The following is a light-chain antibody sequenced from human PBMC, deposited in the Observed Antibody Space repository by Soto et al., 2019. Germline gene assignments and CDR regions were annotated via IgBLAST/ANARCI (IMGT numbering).Light chain of an antibody. CDR3: QQFNGYPIT. J-gene: IGKJ4*01. CDR1: QGISSA. V-gene: IGKV1-13*02. CDR2: DAS. Sequence: AIQLTQSPSSLSASVGDRVTITCRASQGISSALAWYQQKPGKGPKLLIYDASNLESGVPSRFSGSGSGTDFTLTISSLQPEDFATYYCQQFNGYPITFGGGTKVDIK.